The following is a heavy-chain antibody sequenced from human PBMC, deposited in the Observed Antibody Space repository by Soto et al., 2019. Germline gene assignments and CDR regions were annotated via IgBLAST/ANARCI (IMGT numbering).Heavy chain of an antibody. CDR2: ISGSGGST. D-gene: IGHD1-26*01. J-gene: IGHJ4*02. V-gene: IGHV3-23*01. CDR3: AKGSDSGTFDF. CDR1: GFTFSSYA. Sequence: EVQLLESGGGLVQPGGSLRLSCAASGFTFSSYAMSWVRQAPGKGLEWVSAISGSGGSTYYADSVKGRFTISRDNSKSTLYLQLSNLSAEDTALYYCAKGSDSGTFDFWGQGTQVTVSS.